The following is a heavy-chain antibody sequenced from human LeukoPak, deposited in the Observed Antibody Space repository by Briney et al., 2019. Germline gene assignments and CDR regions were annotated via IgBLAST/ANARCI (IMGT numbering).Heavy chain of an antibody. CDR3: ARGLGYCTSTTCLLPFDY. CDR2: IYSGGST. V-gene: IGHV3-53*01. D-gene: IGHD2-2*01. J-gene: IGHJ4*02. Sequence: PGGSLRLSCAASGFTVSTYYMTWVRQAPGKGLECVSVIYSGGSTYSADSVKGRFTVSRDNSKNTLYLQMNSLRAEDTAMYYCARGLGYCTSTTCLLPFDYWGQGTLVTVSS. CDR1: GFTVSTYY.